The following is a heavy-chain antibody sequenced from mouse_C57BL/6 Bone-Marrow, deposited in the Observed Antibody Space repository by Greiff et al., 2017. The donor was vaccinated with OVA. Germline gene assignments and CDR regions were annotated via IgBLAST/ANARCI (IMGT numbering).Heavy chain of an antibody. V-gene: IGHV1-76*01. CDR1: GYTFTDYY. Sequence: QVQLKQSGAELVRPGASVKLSCKASGYTFTDYYINWVKQRPGQGLEWIARIYPGSGNTYYNEKFKGKATLTAEISSSTAYMQLSSLTSEDSAVYFCARRGTYYGSSFDYWGQGTTLTVSS. CDR3: ARRGTYYGSSFDY. CDR2: IYPGSGNT. D-gene: IGHD1-1*01. J-gene: IGHJ2*01.